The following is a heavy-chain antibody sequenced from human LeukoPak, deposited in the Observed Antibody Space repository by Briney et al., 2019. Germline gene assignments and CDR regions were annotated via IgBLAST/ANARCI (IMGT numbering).Heavy chain of an antibody. Sequence: SETLSLTCAVYVDSFSGYYWSWIRQPLRGGLEWVGGITHSGSSSYNPSLNSRVTMSVDTSKNQFSLKLSSVTAADTAVYYCARGKVGATPFYYMDVWGKGTKVTVSS. D-gene: IGHD1-26*01. J-gene: IGHJ6*03. CDR1: VDSFSGYY. V-gene: IGHV4-34*01. CDR3: ARGKVGATPFYYMDV. CDR2: ITHSGSS.